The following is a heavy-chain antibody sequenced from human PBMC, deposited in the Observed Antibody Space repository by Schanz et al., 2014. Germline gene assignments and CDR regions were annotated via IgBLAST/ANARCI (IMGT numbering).Heavy chain of an antibody. CDR2: VSRSTPDI. V-gene: IGHV3-48*01. CDR3: AKYRGYYRVSGSYRELEY. Sequence: EVQLVESGGGLVQPGGSLRLSCTASGFTFSSYSMNWVRQAPGKGLEWVSYVSRSTPDIYYADSVKGRFTMSRDNAKNSVFLQVNSLRAEDTAVYYCAKYRGYYRVSGSYRELEYWGQGTLVTVSS. D-gene: IGHD3-10*01. J-gene: IGHJ4*02. CDR1: GFTFSSYS.